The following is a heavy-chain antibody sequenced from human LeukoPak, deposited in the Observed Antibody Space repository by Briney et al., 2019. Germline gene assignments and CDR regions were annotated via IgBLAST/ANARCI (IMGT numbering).Heavy chain of an antibody. V-gene: IGHV3-21*01. CDR3: ARSPGTTGTTGAY. Sequence: GGSLRLSCAASGFTFSSYSMNWVRQAPGKGLEWVSSISSSSSYIYYADSVKGRFTISRDNAKNSLYLQMNSLRAEDTAVYYCARSPGTTGTTGAYWGQGTLVTVSS. CDR1: GFTFSSYS. CDR2: ISSSSSYI. J-gene: IGHJ4*02. D-gene: IGHD1-1*01.